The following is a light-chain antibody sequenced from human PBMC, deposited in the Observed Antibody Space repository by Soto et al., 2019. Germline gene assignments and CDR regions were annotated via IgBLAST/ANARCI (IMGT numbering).Light chain of an antibody. CDR2: DAS. CDR3: QQCRGT. V-gene: IGKV1-5*01. CDR1: QGISNW. J-gene: IGKJ1*01. Sequence: DIQMTQSPSTLSASVGDRVTITCRASQGISNWLAWYQQKPGKAPKLLIYDASTLESGVPSRFSGSGSGTEFTLTISSLLPDDFATYYCQQCRGTFGQGTKVE.